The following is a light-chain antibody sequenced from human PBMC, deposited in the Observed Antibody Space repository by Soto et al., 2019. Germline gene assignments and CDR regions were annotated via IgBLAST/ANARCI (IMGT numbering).Light chain of an antibody. J-gene: IGKJ4*01. CDR3: QQYNNWPLT. Sequence: EIVMTQSPGTLSVSPGERATLSCRASQSISSDYLAWYQQKPGQAPRLLIYDASSRATGIPARFTGSGSGTEFSLTISSLQSEDFAVYYCQQYNNWPLTFGGGTKVDIK. CDR1: QSISSD. CDR2: DAS. V-gene: IGKV3-15*01.